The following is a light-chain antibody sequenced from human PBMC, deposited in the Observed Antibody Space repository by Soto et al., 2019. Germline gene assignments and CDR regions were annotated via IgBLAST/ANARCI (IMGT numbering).Light chain of an antibody. V-gene: IGLV4-60*02. Sequence: QLVLTQSSSASASLGSSVKLTCTLSSGHSSYIIAWHQQQPGKAPRYLMKLEGSGSYNKGSGVPDRFSGSSSGAERYLTISNLQFEDEADYYCETWDSNTHKVFGGGTKLTGL. CDR3: ETWDSNTHKV. CDR1: SGHSSYI. J-gene: IGLJ3*02. CDR2: LEGSGSY.